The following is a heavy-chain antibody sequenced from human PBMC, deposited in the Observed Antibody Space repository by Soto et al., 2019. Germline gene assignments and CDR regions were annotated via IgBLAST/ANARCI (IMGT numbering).Heavy chain of an antibody. V-gene: IGHV4-59*01. CDR2: IYYSGST. D-gene: IGHD3-22*01. CDR3: ARGHSTPYYYDSSGYYVGWFDP. CDR1: GGSISSYY. Sequence: SETLSLTCTVSGGSISSYYWSWIRQPPGKGLEWIGYIYYSGSTNYNPSLKSRVTISVDTSKNQFPLKLSSVTAADTAVYYCARGHSTPYYYDSSGYYVGWFDPWGQGTLVTVSS. J-gene: IGHJ5*02.